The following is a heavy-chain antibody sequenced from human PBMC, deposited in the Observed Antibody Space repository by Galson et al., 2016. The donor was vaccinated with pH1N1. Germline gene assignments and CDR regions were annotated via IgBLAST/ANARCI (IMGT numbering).Heavy chain of an antibody. CDR3: ATGSGNSWFDP. CDR2: INPNSGDT. D-gene: IGHD3-10*01. Sequence: SVKVSCKASGYSFIVHYMHWVRQAPGHGLEWMGWINPNSGDTKYAQNFQGRVTLTRDTSINTAYMELSSPTSDDTAVYYCATGSGNSWFDPWGQGTLVTVSS. J-gene: IGHJ5*02. V-gene: IGHV1-2*02. CDR1: GYSFIVHY.